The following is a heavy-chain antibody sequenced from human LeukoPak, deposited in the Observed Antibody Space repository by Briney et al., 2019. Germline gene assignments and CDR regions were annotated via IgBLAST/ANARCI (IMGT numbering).Heavy chain of an antibody. CDR1: GFTFSSYA. Sequence: WGSLSLSCAASGFTFSSYAMSWVRQAPGNGLEWVPAISGSGGSTYYADSVKGRFTISRDNSKNTLYLQMNSLRAEDTAVYYCARLHTGLLIDYWGQGTLVTVSS. CDR3: ARLHTGLLIDY. V-gene: IGHV3-23*01. D-gene: IGHD4-11*01. J-gene: IGHJ4*02. CDR2: ISGSGGST.